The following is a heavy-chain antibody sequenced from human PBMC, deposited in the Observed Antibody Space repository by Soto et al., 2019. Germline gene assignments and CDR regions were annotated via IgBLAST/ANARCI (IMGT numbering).Heavy chain of an antibody. CDR1: GFTFSSYA. Sequence: PGGSLRLSCAASGFTFSSYAMHWVRQAPGKGLEWVAVISYDGSNKYYADSVKGRFTISRDNSKNTLYLQMNSLRAEDTAVYYCARALLEVTTFNWFDPWGQGTLVTVSS. CDR2: ISYDGSNK. J-gene: IGHJ5*02. CDR3: ARALLEVTTFNWFDP. V-gene: IGHV3-30-3*01. D-gene: IGHD4-17*01.